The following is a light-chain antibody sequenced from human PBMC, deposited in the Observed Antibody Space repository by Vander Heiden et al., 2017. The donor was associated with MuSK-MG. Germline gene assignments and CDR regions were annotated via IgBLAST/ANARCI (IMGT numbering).Light chain of an antibody. CDR2: DAS. CDR3: QHFSNWPRFT. CDR1: QSVSSY. Sequence: EIVLTQSPATLSLSPGERATLSCRASQSVSSYLAWYQQKPGQAPRLLIYDASNRATGIPARFSGRASGTDFTLTMSSLEPEDFAVYYCQHFSNWPRFTFGPGTKVDIK. J-gene: IGKJ3*01. V-gene: IGKV3-11*01.